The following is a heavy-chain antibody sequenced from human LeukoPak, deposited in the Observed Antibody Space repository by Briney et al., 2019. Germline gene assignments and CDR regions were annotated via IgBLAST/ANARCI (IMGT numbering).Heavy chain of an antibody. CDR1: GYTLTSYG. J-gene: IGHJ4*02. CDR3: ARGGKYYDYVWGSYRLQNFDY. D-gene: IGHD3-16*02. V-gene: IGHV1-18*01. Sequence: ASVKVSCKASGYTLTSYGISWVRQAPGQGLEWMGWISAYNGTTNYTQTPKGRVTITTATPTTTAYMGLRRLTSDATAGYFCARGGKYYDYVWGSYRLQNFDYWGQGTLVTVSS. CDR2: ISAYNGTT.